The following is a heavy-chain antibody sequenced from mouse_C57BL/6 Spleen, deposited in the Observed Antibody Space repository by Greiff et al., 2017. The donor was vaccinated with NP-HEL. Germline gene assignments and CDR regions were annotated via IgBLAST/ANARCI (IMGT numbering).Heavy chain of an antibody. CDR2: IDPNSGGT. D-gene: IGHD6-1*01. J-gene: IGHJ4*01. CDR3: ARARSTYDAMDY. CDR1: GYTFTSYW. Sequence: QVQLQQPGAELVKPGASVKLSCKASGYTFTSYWMHWVKQRPGRGLEWIGRIDPNSGGTKYNEKFKSKATLTVAKPSSTAYMQLSSLKSEVSAFECCARARSTYDAMDYWGQGTSVTVSS. V-gene: IGHV1-72*01.